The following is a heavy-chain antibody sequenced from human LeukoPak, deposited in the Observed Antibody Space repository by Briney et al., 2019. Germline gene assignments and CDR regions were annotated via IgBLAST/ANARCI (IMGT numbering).Heavy chain of an antibody. CDR2: IGTGGDT. V-gene: IGHV3-13*01. J-gene: IGHJ2*01. D-gene: IGHD6-13*01. CDR3: VREPAQQLAPLDWYFDL. CDR1: GFTSSSAD. Sequence: GGSLRLSCAASGFTSSSADLHWVRQVTGKGLEWVSAIGTGGDTYYADSVRGRFTISRDNAKNSLYLQMNSLRAEDTAVYYCVREPAQQLAPLDWYFDLWGRGTLVTVSS.